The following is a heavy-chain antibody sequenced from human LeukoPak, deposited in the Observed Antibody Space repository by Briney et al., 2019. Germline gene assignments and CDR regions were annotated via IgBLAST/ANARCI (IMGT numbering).Heavy chain of an antibody. J-gene: IGHJ4*02. V-gene: IGHV4-39*07. Sequence: SETLSLTCTVSGGSISSGDYYWSWIRQPPGKGLEWIGSIYYSGSTYYNPSLKSRVTISVDASKNQFSLKLSSVTAADTAVYYCAKISSKGWYWYYFDYWGQGTLVTVSS. CDR2: IYYSGST. CDR3: AKISSKGWYWYYFDY. CDR1: GGSISSGDYY. D-gene: IGHD6-19*01.